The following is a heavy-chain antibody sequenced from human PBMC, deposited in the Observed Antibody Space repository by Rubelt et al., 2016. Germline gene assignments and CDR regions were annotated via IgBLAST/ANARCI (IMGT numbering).Heavy chain of an antibody. CDR2: ITSTSSKV. Sequence: EVQLLESGGGLVQPGGSLRLSCAASGFTFSSYNMNWVRQAPGKGLEWVSYITSTSSKVHYADSVKGRFTISRDNAKNSLYLQINSLRAEDTAVYYCASRDLFDYWGQGTLVTVSS. CDR1: GFTFSSYN. V-gene: IGHV3-48*04. CDR3: ASRDLFDY. J-gene: IGHJ4*02. D-gene: IGHD5-24*01.